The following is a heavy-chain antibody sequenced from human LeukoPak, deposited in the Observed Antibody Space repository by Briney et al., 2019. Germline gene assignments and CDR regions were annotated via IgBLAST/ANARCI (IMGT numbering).Heavy chain of an antibody. CDR3: AKDLEAAXXXXXYYXXX. V-gene: IGHV3-23*01. CDR2: ISGSSGDST. D-gene: IGHD1-26*01. J-gene: IGHJ6*04. Sequence: GGSLRLSCAASGFTFSSYAMSWVRQAPGKGLDWVSAISGSSGDSTYYADSVKGRFTISRDNSKNTLYLQMNGLRAEDTAVYXXAKDLEAAXXXXXYYXXXXGKGTTVTXSS. CDR1: GFTFSSYA.